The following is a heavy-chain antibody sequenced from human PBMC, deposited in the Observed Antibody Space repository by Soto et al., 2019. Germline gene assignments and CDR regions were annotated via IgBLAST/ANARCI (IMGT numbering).Heavy chain of an antibody. CDR1: GFTFSSYA. V-gene: IGHV3-23*01. CDR2: ISGSGGST. CDR3: AKDYYDSSGYYYFDY. Sequence: GGFLRLSCAASGFTFSSYAMSWVRQAPGKGLEWVSAISGSGGSTYYADSVKGRFTISRDNSKNTLYLQMNSLRAEDTAVYYCAKDYYDSSGYYYFDYWGQGTLVTVSS. J-gene: IGHJ4*02. D-gene: IGHD3-22*01.